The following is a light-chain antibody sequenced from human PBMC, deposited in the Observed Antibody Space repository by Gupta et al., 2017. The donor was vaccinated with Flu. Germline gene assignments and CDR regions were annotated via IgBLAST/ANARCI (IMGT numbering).Light chain of an antibody. Sequence: QSVLTQPPSVSGAPGQTVTISCTGGGSNIGAHYHVHWYQQIPGTAPKLLIYGNDNRPSGVPDRFTGSKSGTSASLAITGLRTEDEAEYYCQCFDRSLACVVFGGGTKLTV. CDR3: QCFDRSLACVV. V-gene: IGLV1-40*01. CDR1: GSNIGAHYH. J-gene: IGLJ2*01. CDR2: GND.